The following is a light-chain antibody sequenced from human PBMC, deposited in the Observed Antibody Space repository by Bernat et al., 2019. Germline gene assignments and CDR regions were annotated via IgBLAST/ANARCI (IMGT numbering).Light chain of an antibody. J-gene: IGKJ1*01. CDR2: GAS. V-gene: IGKV3-20*01. CDR1: QSVSSSY. Sequence: EIVLTQSPGTLSLSPAERATLSCRASQSVSSSYLAWYQQKPGQAPRLLIYGASSRATGIPDRFSGSRSGTDFTLTISRLEPEDFAVYYCQQYGSSPKTFGQGTKVEIK. CDR3: QQYGSSPKT.